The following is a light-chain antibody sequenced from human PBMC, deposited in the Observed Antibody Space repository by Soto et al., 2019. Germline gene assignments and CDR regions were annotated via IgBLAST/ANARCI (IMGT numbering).Light chain of an antibody. CDR3: QQYGSSPLT. J-gene: IGKJ4*01. Sequence: EIVLTQSPGTLSLSPGERATLSCRASQSVSSSYLAWYQQKPGQAPRLLIYAASSRATGISDRFSGSGSGTDSTLTISRLEPEDFAVYYCQQYGSSPLTFGGGTKVDIK. V-gene: IGKV3-20*01. CDR1: QSVSSSY. CDR2: AAS.